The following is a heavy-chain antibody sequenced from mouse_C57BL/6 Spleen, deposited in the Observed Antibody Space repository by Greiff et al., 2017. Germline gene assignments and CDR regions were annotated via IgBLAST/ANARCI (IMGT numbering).Heavy chain of an antibody. CDR3: ARFDYDEYYFDY. J-gene: IGHJ2*01. CDR1: GYTFTSYW. V-gene: IGHV1-53*01. CDR2: INPSNGGT. D-gene: IGHD2-4*01. Sequence: QVQLKQPGTELVKPGASVKLSCKASGYTFTSYWMHWVKQRPGQGLEWIGNINPSNGGTNYNEKFKSKATLTVDKSSSTAYMQLSSLTSEDSAVYYCARFDYDEYYFDYWGQGTTLTVSS.